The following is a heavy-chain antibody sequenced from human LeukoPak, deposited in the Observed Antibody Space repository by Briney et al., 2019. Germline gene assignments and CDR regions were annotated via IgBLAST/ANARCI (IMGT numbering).Heavy chain of an antibody. D-gene: IGHD5-24*01. CDR3: ARDRGDGYNFPSDY. CDR1: GFTFSDYY. J-gene: IGHJ4*02. V-gene: IGHV3-11*01. CDR2: ISSSGTTI. Sequence: GGSLRLSCGASGFTFSDYYMSWIRQAPGKGLEWVSFISSSGTTIYYADSVKGRFTVSRDNAKNSLYLQMNNLRAEDTAVYYCARDRGDGYNFPSDYWGQGTLVTVSS.